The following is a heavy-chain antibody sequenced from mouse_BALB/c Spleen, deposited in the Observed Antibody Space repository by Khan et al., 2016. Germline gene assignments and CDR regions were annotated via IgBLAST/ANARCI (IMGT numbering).Heavy chain of an antibody. Sequence: QIQLVQSGPELKKPGETVKISCKASGYTFTNYGMNWVKQAPGKGLKWMGWINTNTGEPTYAEEFKGRFAFSLETSASPAYLQINNLNTEDTATFFCAEDYYGSNWFAYWGQGTLVTVSA. CDR3: AEDYYGSNWFAY. CDR2: INTNTGEP. J-gene: IGHJ3*01. D-gene: IGHD1-1*01. V-gene: IGHV9-3*02. CDR1: GYTFTNYG.